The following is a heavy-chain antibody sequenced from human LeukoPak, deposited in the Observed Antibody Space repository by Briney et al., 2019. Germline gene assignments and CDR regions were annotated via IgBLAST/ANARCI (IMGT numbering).Heavy chain of an antibody. V-gene: IGHV1-69*13. CDR2: IIPIFGTA. CDR1: GYTFTSYG. CDR3: AIGYCSGGSCYGYYYGMDV. D-gene: IGHD2-15*01. J-gene: IGHJ6*04. Sequence: RASVKVSCKASGYTFTSYGISWVRQAPGQGLEWMGGIIPIFGTANYAQKFQGRVTITADESTSTAYMELSSLRSEDTAVYYCAIGYCSGGSCYGYYYGMDVWGKGTTVTVSS.